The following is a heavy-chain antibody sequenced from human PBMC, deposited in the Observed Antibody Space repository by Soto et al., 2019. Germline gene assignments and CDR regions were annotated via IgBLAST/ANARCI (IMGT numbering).Heavy chain of an antibody. D-gene: IGHD6-19*01. CDR1: GDSYSISTYS. V-gene: IGHV4-30-2*01. CDR3: AGMPYTSGLRFDP. Sequence: PSETLSLTCNMSGDSYSISTYSWSWIRQPPGKALQWIGFINQSGVTSYNPSLASRVSISLDRSNNQCSLKLKSVTAADTAVYFCAGMPYTSGLRFDPWGPGTLVTVSS. CDR2: INQSGVT. J-gene: IGHJ5*02.